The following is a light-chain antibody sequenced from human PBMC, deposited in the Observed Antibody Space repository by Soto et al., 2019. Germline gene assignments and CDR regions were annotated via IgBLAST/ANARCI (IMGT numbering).Light chain of an antibody. CDR3: QQYNTYPWT. CDR1: QSISSW. CDR2: DAS. Sequence: MTKSLASLSATEGGRVTVACLSCQSISSWLAWYQHKPVKAPKLLLYDASTLQSGVPSRFSGSGSGTDFTLTISRLHPDDFATYYCQQYNTYPWTFGQGTMVDVK. J-gene: IGKJ1*01. V-gene: IGKV1-5*01.